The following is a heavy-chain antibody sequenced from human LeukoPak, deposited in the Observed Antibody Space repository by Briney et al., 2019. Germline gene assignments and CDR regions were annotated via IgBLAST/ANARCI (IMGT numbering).Heavy chain of an antibody. V-gene: IGHV3-23*01. J-gene: IGHJ5*02. CDR3: ARDLSSWYWFDP. Sequence: GGSLRLSCAASGFTFSSYAMSWVRQAPGKGLEWVSAISGSGGSTYYADSVKGRFTISRDNAKNSLYLQMNSLRAEDTAVYYCARDLSSWYWFDPWGQGTLVTVSS. CDR2: ISGSGGST. D-gene: IGHD6-13*01. CDR1: GFTFSSYA.